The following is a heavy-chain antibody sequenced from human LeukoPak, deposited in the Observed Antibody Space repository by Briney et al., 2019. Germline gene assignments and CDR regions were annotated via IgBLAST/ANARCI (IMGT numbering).Heavy chain of an antibody. CDR2: ISSSSSYI. CDR1: GFTFSSYS. Sequence: GGSLRLSCAASGFTFSSYSMNWVRQAPGKGLEWVSSISSSSSYIYYADSVKGRFTISRDNAKNSLYLQMNSLRAEDTAVYYCARDRIRRYTYAYEDFWGQGTLVTVSS. D-gene: IGHD5-18*01. V-gene: IGHV3-21*04. CDR3: ARDRIRRYTYAYEDF. J-gene: IGHJ4*02.